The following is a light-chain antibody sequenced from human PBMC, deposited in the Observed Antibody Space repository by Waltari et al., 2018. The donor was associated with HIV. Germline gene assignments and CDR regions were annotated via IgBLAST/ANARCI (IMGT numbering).Light chain of an antibody. J-gene: IGKJ3*01. CDR2: SAS. V-gene: IGKV1-9*01. CDR3: QQVNTYPLT. CDR1: QDISTY. Sequence: DIQLTQSPSFLSASVGDSVLITCRASQDISTYLAWYQQKPGKAPELLIYSASTLQSGVPSRFSGGGSGPEFTLTISSLQPEDSATYFCQQVNTYPLTFGPGTKVDIK.